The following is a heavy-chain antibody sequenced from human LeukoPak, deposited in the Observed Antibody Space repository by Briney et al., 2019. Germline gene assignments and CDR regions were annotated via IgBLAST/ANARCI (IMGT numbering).Heavy chain of an antibody. CDR3: ARDGTYYYGSGDNWSDP. CDR2: IIPIFGTA. Sequence: SVKVSCKASGGTFSSYAISWVRQAPGQGLEWMGGIIPIFGTANYAQKFQGRVTITTDESTSTAYMELSSLRSEDTAVYYCARDGTYYYGSGDNWSDPWGQGTLVTVSS. J-gene: IGHJ5*02. V-gene: IGHV1-69*05. CDR1: GGTFSSYA. D-gene: IGHD3-10*01.